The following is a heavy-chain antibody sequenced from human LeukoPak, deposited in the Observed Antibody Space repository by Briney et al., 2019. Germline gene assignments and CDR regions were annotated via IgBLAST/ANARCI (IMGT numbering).Heavy chain of an antibody. CDR2: ISPSGGDT. V-gene: IGHV3-23*01. CDR1: GFTFSSYA. CDR3: AREEAISRNFDY. Sequence: PGGSLRLSCAASGFTFSSYAMTWVRQAPGEGLEWVSAISPSGGDTYYADSVQGRFSISRDNAKNSLYLQMNSLRAEDTAVYYCAREEAISRNFDYWGQGTLVTVSS. J-gene: IGHJ4*02. D-gene: IGHD3-9*01.